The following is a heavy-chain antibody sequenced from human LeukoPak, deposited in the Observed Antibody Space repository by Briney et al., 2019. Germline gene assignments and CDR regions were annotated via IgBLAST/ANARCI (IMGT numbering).Heavy chain of an antibody. Sequence: SETLSLTCAVSGGSISSYYWSWIRQPPGKGLEWIGNNDKFGGTNYNPSLKSRVTISVDTSKNQFSLKVTSVTAADTAVYYCARNGPHYYDFSGYLDSWGQGALVTASS. V-gene: IGHV4-59*01. CDR1: GGSISSYY. D-gene: IGHD3-22*01. CDR3: ARNGPHYYDFSGYLDS. J-gene: IGHJ4*02. CDR2: NDKFGGT.